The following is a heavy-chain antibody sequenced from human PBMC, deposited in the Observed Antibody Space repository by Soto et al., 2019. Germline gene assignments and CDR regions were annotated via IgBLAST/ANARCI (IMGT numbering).Heavy chain of an antibody. J-gene: IGHJ4*02. Sequence: EVQLVESGGGLVQPGGSLRLSCAASGFTFSDHYMDWVRQAPGKGLEWIGRIKNKPKSYTTQYAASVKGSFTISRDDSINSLHLQMESLRADDTAVYYCARYIVATKYLDYWGQGTLVTVSS. V-gene: IGHV3-72*01. CDR2: IKNKPKSYTT. CDR1: GFTFSDHY. D-gene: IGHD5-12*01. CDR3: ARYIVATKYLDY.